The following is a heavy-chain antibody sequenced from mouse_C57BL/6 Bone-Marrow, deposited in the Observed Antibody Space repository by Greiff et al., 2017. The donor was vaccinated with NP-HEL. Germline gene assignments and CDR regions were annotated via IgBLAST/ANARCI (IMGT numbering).Heavy chain of an antibody. CDR1: GYTFTDYE. V-gene: IGHV1-15*01. J-gene: IGHJ2*01. CDR3: TREGDY. Sequence: QVQLKQSGAELVRPGASVTLSCKASGYTFTDYEMHWVKQPPLHGLEWIGAIDPETGGTAYNQKFKGKAITTADKSSITAYMELRSLTSEDSAVYYCTREGDYWGQGTTLTVSS. CDR2: IDPETGGT.